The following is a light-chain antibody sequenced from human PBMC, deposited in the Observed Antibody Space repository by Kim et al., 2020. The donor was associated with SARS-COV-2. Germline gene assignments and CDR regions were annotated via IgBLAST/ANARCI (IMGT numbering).Light chain of an antibody. J-gene: IGLJ2*01. CDR1: KLGDKY. CDR3: QAWDTNTPV. CDR2: QDT. V-gene: IGLV3-1*01. Sequence: SYELTQPPSVSVSTGQTATIPCSGNKLGDKYAYWYQQKPGQSPVLVIYQDTKRPSGIPERFSGSNSGNTATLTISGTQAVDEAEYYCQAWDTNTPVFGGGTQLTVL.